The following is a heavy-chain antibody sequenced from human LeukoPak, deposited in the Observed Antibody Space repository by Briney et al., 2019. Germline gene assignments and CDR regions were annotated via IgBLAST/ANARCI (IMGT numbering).Heavy chain of an antibody. V-gene: IGHV3-49*04. CDR3: ARGSTISGAKYYFDF. D-gene: IGHD1-26*01. CDR1: GFNFGDYG. J-gene: IGHJ4*02. Sequence: QPGGSLRLSCTASGFNFGDYGVSWVRQAAGKGLEWVVFIRSRGYGGATEYAASVKGRFTVSRDDSRSIAYLQMDSLETEDTAVYYCARGSTISGAKYYFDFWGQGTLVTVSS. CDR2: IRSRGYGGAT.